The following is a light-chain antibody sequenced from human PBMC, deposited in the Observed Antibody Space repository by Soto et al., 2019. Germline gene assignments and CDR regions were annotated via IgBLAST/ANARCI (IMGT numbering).Light chain of an antibody. CDR1: QGTRND. V-gene: IGKV1-17*01. Sequence: DIKMTHAPSYLSASVVDRVTITLLASQGTRNDLGWYQQNPGKATKRLIYAASSLQSGVTSRFSGSGSGTEFTLKISRLQPEDFAAYYCLQHNSYTWTVGQGTQV. CDR3: LQHNSYTWT. J-gene: IGKJ1*01. CDR2: AAS.